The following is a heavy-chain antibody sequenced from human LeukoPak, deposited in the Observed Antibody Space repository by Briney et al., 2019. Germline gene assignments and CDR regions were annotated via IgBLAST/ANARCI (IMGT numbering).Heavy chain of an antibody. Sequence: SVKVSCKASGGTFSSYAISWVRQAPGQGLEWMGGIIPIFGTANYAQKFQGRVTITADESTSTAYMELSSLRPEDTAVYYCARSDCSSTSCYGSRWYNWFDPWGQGTLVTVSS. CDR2: IIPIFGTA. V-gene: IGHV1-69*13. D-gene: IGHD2-2*01. J-gene: IGHJ5*02. CDR3: ARSDCSSTSCYGSRWYNWFDP. CDR1: GGTFSSYA.